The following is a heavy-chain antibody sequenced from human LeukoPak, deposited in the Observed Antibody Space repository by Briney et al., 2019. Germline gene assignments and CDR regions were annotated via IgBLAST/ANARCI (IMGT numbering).Heavy chain of an antibody. CDR3: AEEDTNFDY. D-gene: IGHD5-18*01. Sequence: SETLSLTCTVSGGSISSYYWSWIRQPPGKGLEWIGSIYYSGSTYYNPSLKSRVTISVDTSKNQFSLKLSSVTAADTAVYYCAEEDTNFDYWGQGTLVTVSS. CDR1: GGSISSYY. J-gene: IGHJ4*02. V-gene: IGHV4-59*12. CDR2: IYYSGST.